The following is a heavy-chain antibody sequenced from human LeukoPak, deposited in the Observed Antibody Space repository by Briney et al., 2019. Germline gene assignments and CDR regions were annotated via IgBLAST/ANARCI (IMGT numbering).Heavy chain of an antibody. CDR3: AGNDILTGYRDYYYYYMDV. CDR2: IYTSGST. CDR1: GGSISSYY. D-gene: IGHD3-9*01. Sequence: SETLSLTCTVSGGSISSYYWSWIRQPPGKGLEWIGHIYTSGSTNYNPSFKSRVTISVDTSKNQFSLKLSSVTAADTAVYYCAGNDILTGYRDYYYYYMDVWGKGTTVTVSS. J-gene: IGHJ6*03. V-gene: IGHV4-4*09.